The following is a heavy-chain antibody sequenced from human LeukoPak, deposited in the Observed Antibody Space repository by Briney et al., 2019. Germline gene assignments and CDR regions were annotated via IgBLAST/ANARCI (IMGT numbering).Heavy chain of an antibody. CDR2: ISGSGGST. Sequence: PGGSLRLSCAASGFTFSSYEMNWVRQAPGKGLEWVSVISGSGGSTNYADSVKGRFTISRDNSKNTLYLEMNSLRAEDTALYYCAKDRGRAVAGSEFDYWGQGTLVTVSS. J-gene: IGHJ4*02. CDR1: GFTFSSYE. V-gene: IGHV3-23*01. CDR3: AKDRGRAVAGSEFDY. D-gene: IGHD6-19*01.